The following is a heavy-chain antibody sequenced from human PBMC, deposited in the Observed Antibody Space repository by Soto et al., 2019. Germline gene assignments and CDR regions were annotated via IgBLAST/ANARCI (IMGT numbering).Heavy chain of an antibody. CDR3: AGGWYFFDY. Sequence: QVQLVESGGGVVQPGRSLRLSCAASGFSFSNYGMHWARQAPGKGLEWVAGISFDGSNKYHADSVKGRFTISRDNSKNTLYLPMNSLRTEDTAVYYCAGGWYFFDYCGQGTLVTVSS. J-gene: IGHJ4*02. D-gene: IGHD6-19*01. CDR1: GFSFSNYG. CDR2: ISFDGSNK. V-gene: IGHV3-30*03.